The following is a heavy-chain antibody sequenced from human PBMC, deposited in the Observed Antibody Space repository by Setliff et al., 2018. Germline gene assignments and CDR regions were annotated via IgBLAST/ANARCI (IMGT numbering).Heavy chain of an antibody. V-gene: IGHV4-39*07. CDR2: IYFNGDT. CDR3: VRVRVVQGYYEFDS. CDR1: GGSISTSNYH. J-gene: IGHJ4*02. Sequence: SETLSLTCNVSGGSISTSNYHWGWVRQPPGKGLEWIANIYFNGDTVKQPFLKSRVTIPIDTSKNQFSLGLSSVIVADSATYYCVRVRVVQGYYEFDSWGQGALVTVSS. D-gene: IGHD3-16*01.